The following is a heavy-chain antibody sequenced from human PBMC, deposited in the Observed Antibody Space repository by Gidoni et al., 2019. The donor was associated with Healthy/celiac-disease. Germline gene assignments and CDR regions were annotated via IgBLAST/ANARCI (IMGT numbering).Heavy chain of an antibody. V-gene: IGHV1-18*01. Sequence: QVQLVQSGAEVKKPGASVKVSCKASGYTFTSYGIRWVRQAPGQGLEWMGWISAYNGNTNYAQKLQGRVTMTTDTSTSTAYMELRSLRSDDTAVYYCARGPFYCSSTSCYNGGDWFDPWGQGTLVTVSS. CDR1: GYTFTSYG. CDR2: ISAYNGNT. CDR3: ARGPFYCSSTSCYNGGDWFDP. D-gene: IGHD2-2*02. J-gene: IGHJ5*02.